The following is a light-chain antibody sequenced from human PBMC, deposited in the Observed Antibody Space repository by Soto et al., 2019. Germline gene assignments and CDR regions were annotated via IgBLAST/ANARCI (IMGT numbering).Light chain of an antibody. CDR1: LSISSY. J-gene: IGKJ5*01. CDR2: AAS. CDR3: QQSYSTPSIT. Sequence: DIQMTQSPSSLSASVRDRVTITFRVSLSISSYLNWYQQKPGKAPKLLIYAASSLQSGVPSRFSGSGSGTDFTLTISSLQPEDFATYYCQQSYSTPSITFGQGTRLEIK. V-gene: IGKV1-39*01.